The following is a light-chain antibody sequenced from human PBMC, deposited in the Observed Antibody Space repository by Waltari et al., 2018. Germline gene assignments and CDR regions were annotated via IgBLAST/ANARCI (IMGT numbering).Light chain of an antibody. CDR1: STDVDGYAP. V-gene: IGLV2-8*01. CDR3: SSYAGGSSLM. Sequence: QSALTQPPSASGSPGQSITISCPGISTDVDGYAPVCWYQHPPAKAPKLLCYEVTKRPSGVPDRFSGSKSDNTASLAVSGLQAEDEADYYCSSYAGGSSLMFGGGTKLTVL. CDR2: EVT. J-gene: IGLJ3*02.